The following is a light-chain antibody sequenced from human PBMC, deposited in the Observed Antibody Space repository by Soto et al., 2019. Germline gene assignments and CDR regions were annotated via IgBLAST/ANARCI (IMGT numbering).Light chain of an antibody. CDR3: QQYNKWPPVT. CDR1: QSVSSN. Sequence: EIVLTHSPGTLSLSPCERAPLSCSASQSVSSNHLAWYQQKPGQAPRLLVHGASTRATGIPARFSGSGSGTEFTLTISSLQSEDFAVYYCQQYNKWPPVTFGGGTKVDI. CDR2: GAS. J-gene: IGKJ4*01. V-gene: IGKV3-15*01.